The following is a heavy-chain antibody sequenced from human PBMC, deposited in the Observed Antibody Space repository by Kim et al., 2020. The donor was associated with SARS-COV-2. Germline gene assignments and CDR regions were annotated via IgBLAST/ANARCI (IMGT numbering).Heavy chain of an antibody. Sequence: GWSLRLSCAASGFTVSSYAMSWVRQAPGKGLEWVSIIYSDGSSTYYAYSVKGRFIISRDNSKNTLYLQMNSLRAEDTATYFCAKDRGPYCGGDCLYYFDCWGQGTLVTVSS. J-gene: IGHJ4*02. CDR3: AKDRGPYCGGDCLYYFDC. D-gene: IGHD2-21*02. CDR1: GFTVSSYA. CDR2: IYSDGSST. V-gene: IGHV3-23*03.